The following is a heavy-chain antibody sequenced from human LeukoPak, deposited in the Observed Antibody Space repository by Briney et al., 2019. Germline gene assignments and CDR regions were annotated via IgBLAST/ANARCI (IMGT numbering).Heavy chain of an antibody. Sequence: GGSLRLSCAASGFTFDDYGMGWVRQAPGKGLEWVSGINWSGGSTGYADSVKGRFTISRDNAKNSLYLQMNSLRAEDTALYHCARATTYYYDSSGSIPYYFDYWGQGTLVTVSS. CDR1: GFTFDDYG. D-gene: IGHD3-22*01. CDR3: ARATTYYYDSSGSIPYYFDY. CDR2: INWSGGST. J-gene: IGHJ4*02. V-gene: IGHV3-20*01.